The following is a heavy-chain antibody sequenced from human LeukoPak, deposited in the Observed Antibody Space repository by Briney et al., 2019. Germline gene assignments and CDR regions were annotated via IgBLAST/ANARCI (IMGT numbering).Heavy chain of an antibody. Sequence: PSETLSLTCSVSGGPITTSSYYWGWIRQPPEKGLEWIGSIYYTGGTYYSPSLKSRVTMSVDKSKNQFSLKLSSVTAADTAIYYCARDTGGRGRLDAFDIWGQGTMVTVSS. D-gene: IGHD3-10*01. CDR2: IYYTGGT. CDR1: GGPITTSSYY. CDR3: ARDTGGRGRLDAFDI. V-gene: IGHV4-39*07. J-gene: IGHJ3*02.